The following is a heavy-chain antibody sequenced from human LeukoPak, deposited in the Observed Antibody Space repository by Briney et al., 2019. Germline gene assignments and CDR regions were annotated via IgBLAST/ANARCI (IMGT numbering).Heavy chain of an antibody. J-gene: IGHJ6*02. D-gene: IGHD3-10*01. CDR3: ARGRPPGYYGSGSYPYYYYGMDV. CDR2: ILYDGSNK. Sequence: GGSLRLSCAASGFTFSSYGMHWVRQGPGKGLEGGAVILYDGSNKYYAYSVKGRFTISRDNSKNTLYVQMNSMSAEATAVSYCARGRPPGYYGSGSYPYYYYGMDVWGQGTTVTVSS. V-gene: IGHV3-33*01. CDR1: GFTFSSYG.